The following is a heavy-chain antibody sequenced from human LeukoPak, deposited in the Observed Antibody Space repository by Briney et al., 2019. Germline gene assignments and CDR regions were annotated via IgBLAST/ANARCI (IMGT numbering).Heavy chain of an antibody. CDR3: AKMSSWGIVGTTIFDY. J-gene: IGHJ4*02. Sequence: GGSLRLSCAFSGFTFSSYAMSWVRQAPGKGLEWVSVISDDGDYTYYADSVKDRFTASKDISMDTLYLQMDSLRAEDTAIYYCAKMSSWGIVGTTIFDYWGQGTLVTVSS. V-gene: IGHV3-23*01. CDR1: GFTFSSYA. D-gene: IGHD1-26*01. CDR2: ISDDGDYT.